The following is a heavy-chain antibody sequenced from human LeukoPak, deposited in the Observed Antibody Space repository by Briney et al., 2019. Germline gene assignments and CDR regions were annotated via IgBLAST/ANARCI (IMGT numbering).Heavy chain of an antibody. CDR1: GFIVSSNY. J-gene: IGHJ6*02. V-gene: IGHV3-53*01. D-gene: IGHD6-19*01. CDR3: ARVTSSGWYSMDV. Sequence: PGGSLRLSCAASGFIVSSNYMSWIRQAPGKGLEWVSVIYSGDNTYYADSVKGRFTISRDSSKNTLYLQMNSLRVEDTAVHYCARVTSSGWYSMDVWGQGTTVTVSS. CDR2: IYSGDNT.